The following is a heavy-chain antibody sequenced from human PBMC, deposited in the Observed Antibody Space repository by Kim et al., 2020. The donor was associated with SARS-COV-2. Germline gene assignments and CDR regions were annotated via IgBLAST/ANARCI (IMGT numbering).Heavy chain of an antibody. D-gene: IGHD4-17*01. J-gene: IGHJ4*02. CDR2: INPTGGRT. V-gene: IGHV1-46*01. CDR1: GYTFTTYY. Sequence: ASVKVSCKASGYTFTTYYMHWVRQAPGQGLEWVGIINPTGGRTSYAQKFQGRVTMTRDTSMSTVYMELSSLRSEDTAVYYCARDTSEETTYFDYWGRGTLVTVSS. CDR3: ARDTSEETTYFDY.